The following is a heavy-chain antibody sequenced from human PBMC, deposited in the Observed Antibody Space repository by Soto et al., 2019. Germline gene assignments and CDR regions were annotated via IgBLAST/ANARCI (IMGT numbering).Heavy chain of an antibody. CDR1: GGTFSSYA. CDR2: IIPIFGTA. J-gene: IGHJ6*02. Sequence: SVKVSCKASGGTFSSYAISWVRQAPGQGLEWMGGIIPIFGTANYAQKFQGRVTITADESTSTAYMELSSLRSEDTAVYYCARGSGSYYNQDYSYYYGMDVWGQGTTVTVSS. V-gene: IGHV1-69*13. CDR3: ARGSGSYYNQDYSYYYGMDV. D-gene: IGHD3-10*01.